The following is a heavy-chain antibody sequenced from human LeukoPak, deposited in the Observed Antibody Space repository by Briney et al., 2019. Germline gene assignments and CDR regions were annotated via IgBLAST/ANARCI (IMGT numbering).Heavy chain of an antibody. Sequence: SQTLSLTCTVSGGSISSGDYSWSWIRQPPGKGLEWIGYIYYSGSTYYNPSLKSRVTISVDTSKNQFSLKLSSVTAADTAVYYCARVHYRSSWYYFDYWGQGTLVTVSS. CDR3: ARVHYRSSWYYFDY. CDR2: IYYSGST. CDR1: GGSISSGDYS. J-gene: IGHJ4*02. V-gene: IGHV4-30-4*01. D-gene: IGHD6-13*01.